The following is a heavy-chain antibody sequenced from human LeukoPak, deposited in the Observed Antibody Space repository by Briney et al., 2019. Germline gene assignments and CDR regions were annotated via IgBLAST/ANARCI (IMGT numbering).Heavy chain of an antibody. Sequence: GGSLRLSCAASGFTFSSYWMSWVRQAPGKGLEWVANIKEDGSEIHYVDSVKGRFTISRDNAKNSVYLQMNSLRAEDTSVYYCAREGSGRYVGTGAQSWGQGTLVTVSS. CDR2: IKEDGSEI. CDR3: AREGSGRYVGTGAQS. CDR1: GFTFSSYW. V-gene: IGHV3-7*01. D-gene: IGHD6-19*01. J-gene: IGHJ5*02.